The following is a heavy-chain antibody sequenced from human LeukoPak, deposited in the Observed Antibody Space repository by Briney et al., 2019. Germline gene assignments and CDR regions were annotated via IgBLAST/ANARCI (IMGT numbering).Heavy chain of an antibody. V-gene: IGHV1-2*02. CDR2: INPNNGGT. CDR3: ARAKWRQHAEGLDY. CDR1: GYPFTGYY. D-gene: IGHD6-13*01. J-gene: IGHJ4*02. Sequence: ASVKVSCKASGYPFTGYYMHWVRQAPGQGLEWMGWINPNNGGTIFAQKFQGRVTLTWDTSINTPYMELRSLRSDDTAIYYCARAKWRQHAEGLDYWGQGTPVTVSS.